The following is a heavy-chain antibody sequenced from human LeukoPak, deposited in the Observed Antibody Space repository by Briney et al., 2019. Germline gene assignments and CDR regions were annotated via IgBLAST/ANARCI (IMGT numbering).Heavy chain of an antibody. J-gene: IGHJ4*02. V-gene: IGHV3-15*01. CDR2: IKSKTDGGTT. Sequence: GGSLRLSCAASRFTFSNAWMSWVRQAPGKGLEWVGRIKSKTDGGTTDYAAPVKGRFTISRDDSKNTLYLQMNSLKTEDTAVYYCTVYYYGSGSYYGWGQGTLVTVSS. CDR3: TVYYYGSGSYYG. D-gene: IGHD3-10*01. CDR1: RFTFSNAW.